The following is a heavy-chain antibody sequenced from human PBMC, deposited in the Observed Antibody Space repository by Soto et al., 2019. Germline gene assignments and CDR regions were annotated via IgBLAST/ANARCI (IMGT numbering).Heavy chain of an antibody. Sequence: SETLSLTCTVSGGSISSYYWSWIRQPPGKGLEWIGYIYYSGGTNYNPSLKSRVTISVDTSKNQFSLKLSSVTAADTAVYYCARSNPNYCSSTSCQYSSSWRALDYWGQGTLVTVSS. CDR2: IYYSGGT. D-gene: IGHD2-2*01. V-gene: IGHV4-59*01. CDR3: ARSNPNYCSSTSCQYSSSWRALDY. J-gene: IGHJ4*02. CDR1: GGSISSYY.